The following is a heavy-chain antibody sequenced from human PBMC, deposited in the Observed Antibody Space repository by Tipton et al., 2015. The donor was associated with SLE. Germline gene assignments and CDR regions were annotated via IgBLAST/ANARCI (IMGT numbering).Heavy chain of an antibody. CDR1: GFTFNNYP. Sequence: SLRLSCAASGFTFNNYPMHWVRQAPGKGLEWVALISYDGSNKYYADSVIGRFTISRDNSKNTLYLQMHSLRAEDTAVYYCAGEGYYYGGSADYWGQGLLVSVSP. CDR3: AGEGYYYGGSADY. J-gene: IGHJ4*02. D-gene: IGHD3-10*01. V-gene: IGHV3-30*04. CDR2: ISYDGSNK.